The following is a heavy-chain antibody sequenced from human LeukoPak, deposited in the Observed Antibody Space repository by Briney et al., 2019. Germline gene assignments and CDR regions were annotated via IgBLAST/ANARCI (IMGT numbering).Heavy chain of an antibody. CDR2: IKQDGSEK. CDR1: GFTFSSYW. CDR3: ARVAAGNYYDSSGYYV. D-gene: IGHD3-22*01. J-gene: IGHJ4*02. V-gene: IGHV3-7*03. Sequence: PGGSLRLSCAASGFTFSSYWMSWVRQAPGKGLEWVANIKQDGSEKYYVDSVKGRFTISRDNAKNSLYLQMNSLRAEDTAVYYCARVAAGNYYDSSGYYVWGQGTLVTVSS.